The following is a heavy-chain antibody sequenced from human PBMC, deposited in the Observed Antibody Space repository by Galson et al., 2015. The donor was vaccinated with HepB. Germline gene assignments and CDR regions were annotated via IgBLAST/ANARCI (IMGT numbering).Heavy chain of an antibody. Sequence: SLRLSCAASGFTVSSNYMSWVRQAPGKGLEWVSVIGGSGIHYADSVKGRFTISRDNSKNTLYLQMNSLRAEDTAVYHCAPRGIPVEWGKGTAVTVSS. J-gene: IGHJ6*04. CDR1: GFTVSSNY. V-gene: IGHV3-53*01. CDR2: IGGSGI. CDR3: APRGIPVE. D-gene: IGHD2-2*01.